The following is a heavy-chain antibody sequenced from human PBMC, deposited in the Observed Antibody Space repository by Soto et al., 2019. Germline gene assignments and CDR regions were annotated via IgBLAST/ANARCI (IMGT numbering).Heavy chain of an antibody. Sequence: SETLSLTCAVYGGSFSGYYWSCIRQPPGKGLEWIGEINHSGSTNYNPSLKSRVTISVDTSKNQFSLKLSSVTAADTAVYYCARTIGRLGELSLIDYWGQGTLVTVS. CDR1: GGSFSGYY. CDR2: INHSGST. CDR3: ARTIGRLGELSLIDY. D-gene: IGHD3-16*02. J-gene: IGHJ4*02. V-gene: IGHV4-34*01.